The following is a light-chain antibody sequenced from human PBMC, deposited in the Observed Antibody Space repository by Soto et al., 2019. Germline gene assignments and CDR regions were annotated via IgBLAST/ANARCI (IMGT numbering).Light chain of an antibody. V-gene: IGKV2-28*01. CDR3: MQALQTPIT. CDR1: ESLLHSNGYNY. CDR2: LGS. Sequence: DIVLTQSPRSQPVTPGEPASISCRSSESLLHSNGYNYLDWYLQKPGQSPQLLIYLGSNRASGVPDRFSGSGSGTDFTLKISRVEAEDVGVYYCMQALQTPITFGQGTRLEIK. J-gene: IGKJ5*01.